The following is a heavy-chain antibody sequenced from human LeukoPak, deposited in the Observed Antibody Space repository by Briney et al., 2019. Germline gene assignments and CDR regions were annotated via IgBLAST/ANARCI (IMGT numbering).Heavy chain of an antibody. D-gene: IGHD3-22*01. V-gene: IGHV3-11*04. CDR1: GFTFNIYY. J-gene: IGHJ4*02. CDR2: IGLNGYPL. Sequence: PGGSLRLSCAVSGFTFNIYYMSWIRQAPGKGLEWISYIGLNGYPLDYADSVKGRFTISRDNAKNSLYLDMNSLRAEETAVYYCARKDFSSGSFNYWGQGTLVTVSS. CDR3: ARKDFSSGSFNY.